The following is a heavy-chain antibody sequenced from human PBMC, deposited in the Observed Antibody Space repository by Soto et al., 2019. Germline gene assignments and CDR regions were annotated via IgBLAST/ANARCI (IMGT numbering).Heavy chain of an antibody. V-gene: IGHV3-23*01. Sequence: EVQLLESGGGLVQPGGSLRLSCADSGFTFSSYAMSWVRQVPGKGLDWVSDISRSGDGTYYADSVKGRFTVSRDNSKKTLYLQMTSLRSEDTAVYYCAKEADSILVLVVATIGGAFDIWGQGKMVIGSS. CDR3: AKEADSILVLVVATIGGAFDI. J-gene: IGHJ3*02. CDR2: ISRSGDGT. D-gene: IGHD2-15*01. CDR1: GFTFSSYA.